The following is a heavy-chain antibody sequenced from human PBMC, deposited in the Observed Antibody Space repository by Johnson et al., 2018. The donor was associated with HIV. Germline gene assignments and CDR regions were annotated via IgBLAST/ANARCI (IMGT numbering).Heavy chain of an antibody. V-gene: IGHV3-23*04. CDR2: ISGSGGST. J-gene: IGHJ3*02. CDR1: GFTFSSYA. CDR3: ARDEVAGAFDI. Sequence: MLLVESGGGLVKPGGSLRLSCAASGFTFSSYAMSWVRQAPGKGLAWVSAISGSGGSTYSAHSVKGRFTISRDNSKNTLYLQMNSLRAEDTAVYYCARDEVAGAFDIWGQGTMVTVSS.